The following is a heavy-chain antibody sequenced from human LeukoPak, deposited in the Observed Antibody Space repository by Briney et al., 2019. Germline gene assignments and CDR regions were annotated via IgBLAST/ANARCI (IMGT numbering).Heavy chain of an antibody. Sequence: GGSLRLSCAASGFTFSSYEMNWVRQAPGKGLEWVSVIYSGGSTYYADSVKGRFTISRDNSKNTLYLQMNSLRAENTAVYYCARGYSSSFPDYWGQGTLVTVSS. V-gene: IGHV3-53*01. CDR2: IYSGGST. CDR1: GFTFSSYE. D-gene: IGHD6-13*01. J-gene: IGHJ4*02. CDR3: ARGYSSSFPDY.